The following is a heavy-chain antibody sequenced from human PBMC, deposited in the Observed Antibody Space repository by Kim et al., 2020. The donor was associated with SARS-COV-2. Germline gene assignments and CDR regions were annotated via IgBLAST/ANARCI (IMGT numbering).Heavy chain of an antibody. V-gene: IGHV3-30*18. CDR1: GFTFSSYG. D-gene: IGHD1-26*01. CDR3: AKISAGGELDSSYYYGM. CDR2: ISYDGSNK. Sequence: GGSLRLSCAASGFTFSSYGMHWVRQAPGKGLEWVAVISYDGSNKYYADSVKGRFTISRDNSKNTLYLQMNSLRAEDTAVYYCAKISAGGELDSSYYYGM. J-gene: IGHJ6*01.